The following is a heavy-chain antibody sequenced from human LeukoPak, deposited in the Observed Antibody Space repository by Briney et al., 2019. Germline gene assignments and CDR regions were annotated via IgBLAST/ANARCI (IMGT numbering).Heavy chain of an antibody. D-gene: IGHD3-22*01. J-gene: IGHJ3*02. CDR2: IYYSGST. V-gene: IGHV4-61*01. Sequence: SETLSLTCTVSGGSVSSGSYYWSWIRQPPGTGLEWIGYIYYSGSTNYNPSLKSRVTISVDTSKNQFSLKLSSVTAADTAVYYCARGDRPYYYDSSGYYYPSFAFDIWGQGTMVTVSS. CDR3: ARGDRPYYYDSSGYYYPSFAFDI. CDR1: GGSVSSGSYY.